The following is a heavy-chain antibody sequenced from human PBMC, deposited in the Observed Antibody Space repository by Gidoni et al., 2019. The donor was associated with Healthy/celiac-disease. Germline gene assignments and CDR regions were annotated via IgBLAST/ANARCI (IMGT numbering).Heavy chain of an antibody. CDR2: ISSSSSYI. D-gene: IGHD6-13*01. V-gene: IGHV3-21*01. CDR3: AREGVAADLGGFDP. CDR1: GFPFSSYS. J-gene: IGHJ5*02. Sequence: EVQLVESGGGLVKPGGSLRLSCAASGFPFSSYSMNWVRQAPGKGLEWVSSISSSSSYIYYADSVKGRFTISRDNAKNSLYLQMNSLRAEDTAVYYCAREGVAADLGGFDPWGQGTLVTVSS.